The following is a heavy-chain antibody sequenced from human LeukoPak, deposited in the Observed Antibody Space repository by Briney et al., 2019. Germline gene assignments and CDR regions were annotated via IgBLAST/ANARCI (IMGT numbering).Heavy chain of an antibody. CDR2: IYPGDSDT. Sequence: GGSLRLSCEGSGYSFSSYWIGWVRQMPGKGLEWMGIIYPGDSDTRYSPSFQGQVTISADKSISTAYLQWSSLKASDTAMYYCARQGSSWSHFDYWGQGTLVTVSS. CDR3: ARQGSSWSHFDY. V-gene: IGHV5-51*01. CDR1: GYSFSSYW. D-gene: IGHD6-13*01. J-gene: IGHJ4*02.